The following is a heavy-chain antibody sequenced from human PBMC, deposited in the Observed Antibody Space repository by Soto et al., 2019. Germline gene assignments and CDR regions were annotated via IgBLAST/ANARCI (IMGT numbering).Heavy chain of an antibody. CDR2: IGGRGNSA. J-gene: IGHJ6*02. CDR1: GFIFTNYA. V-gene: IGHV3-23*01. Sequence: EVQVSESGGGLVRPGGSLRLSCAASGFIFTNYAMNWVRQAPGKGLEWVSVIGGRGNSAYYADSVQGRFTISRDNSKSRLYLQMNSLRAEDTAVYSCARDLLTTNHRAYGMDVWGLGTTVTVSS. D-gene: IGHD4-17*01. CDR3: ARDLLTTNHRAYGMDV.